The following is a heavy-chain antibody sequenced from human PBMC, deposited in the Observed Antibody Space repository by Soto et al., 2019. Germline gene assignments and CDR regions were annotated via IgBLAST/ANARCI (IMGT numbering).Heavy chain of an antibody. CDR1: GFTFSDYY. CDR3: ARVRGSGRTPHDY. D-gene: IGHD3-10*01. V-gene: IGHV3-11*01. Sequence: SLRLSCAASGFTFSDYYMSWIRQAPGKGLEWVSYISSSGSTIYYADSVKGRFTISRDNAKNSLYLQMNSLRAEDTAVYYCARVRGSGRTPHDYWGQGTLVTVSS. J-gene: IGHJ4*02. CDR2: ISSSGSTI.